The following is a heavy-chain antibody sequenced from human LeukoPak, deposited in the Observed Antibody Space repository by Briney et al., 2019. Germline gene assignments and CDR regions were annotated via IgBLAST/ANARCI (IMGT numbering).Heavy chain of an antibody. D-gene: IGHD3-3*01. CDR3: AKDYDFWRGYYSGQRQYYYHMDV. Sequence: GGSLRLSCAASGFTFRSYAMHWVRQAPGKGLEWVAFIRYEGNNEYYADSVKGRFTVSRDNSKKTLYLQMNSLRDEDTAVYYCAKDYDFWRGYYSGQRQYYYHMDVWGKGTAVTVSS. V-gene: IGHV3-30*02. J-gene: IGHJ6*03. CDR2: IRYEGNNE. CDR1: GFTFRSYA.